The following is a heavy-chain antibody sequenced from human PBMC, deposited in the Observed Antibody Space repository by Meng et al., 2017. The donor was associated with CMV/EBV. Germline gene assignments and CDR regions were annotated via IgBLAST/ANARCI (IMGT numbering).Heavy chain of an antibody. Sequence: SLKISCTASGFTFSNYEMNWVRQAPGKGLEWVSYISPTGSTTYYADSMKGRFTISRDNAKNSLYLQMNSLREEDTAVYYCARVGRWGGYWGQGTLVTVSS. CDR2: ISPTGSTT. CDR1: GFTFSNYE. V-gene: IGHV3-48*03. J-gene: IGHJ4*02. D-gene: IGHD4-23*01. CDR3: ARVGRWGGY.